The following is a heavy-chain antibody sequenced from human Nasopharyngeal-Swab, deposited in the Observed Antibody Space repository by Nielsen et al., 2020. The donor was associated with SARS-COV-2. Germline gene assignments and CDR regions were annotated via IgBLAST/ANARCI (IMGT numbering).Heavy chain of an antibody. CDR3: AKDLTGYYAPLDQ. CDR1: GFTFTSYA. J-gene: IGHJ4*02. Sequence: GACLKICCGASGFTFTSYAMTWVRQAPGKGLEWLSAVNGNGADTYYADSVKGRFTISKDNSKNTLYLHMNSLRAEDTAVYYCAKDLTGYYAPLDQWGQGVLVTVSS. D-gene: IGHD3-9*01. CDR2: VNGNGADT. V-gene: IGHV3-23*01.